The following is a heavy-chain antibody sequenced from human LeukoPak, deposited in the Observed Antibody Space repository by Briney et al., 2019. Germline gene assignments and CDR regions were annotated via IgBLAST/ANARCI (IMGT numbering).Heavy chain of an antibody. V-gene: IGHV1-69*06. CDR3: AREVGYGSGSYYDY. CDR1: GGTFSSYA. CDR2: IIPIFGTA. Sequence: ASVKVSCKASGGTFSSYAISWVRQAPGQGLEWMGGIIPIFGTANYAQKFQGRVTITADKSTSTAYMELSSLRSEDTAVYYCAREVGYGSGSYYDYWGQGTLATVSS. J-gene: IGHJ4*02. D-gene: IGHD3-10*01.